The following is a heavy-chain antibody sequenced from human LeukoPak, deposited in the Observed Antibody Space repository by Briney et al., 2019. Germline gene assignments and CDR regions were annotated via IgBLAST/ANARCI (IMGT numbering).Heavy chain of an antibody. D-gene: IGHD3-22*01. V-gene: IGHV3-66*02. J-gene: IGHJ4*02. CDR3: ARHSDSSVYVENPIDY. CDR2: IYSGVSR. Sequence: GGSLRLSCAASGFSFSTNYMSWVGQAPGKGLEGVSVIYSGVSRDYAESVKRRFTISRDNSKNTLYLQMNSLRVEDTAVYYCARHSDSSVYVENPIDYWGQGTLVTVSS. CDR1: GFSFSTNY.